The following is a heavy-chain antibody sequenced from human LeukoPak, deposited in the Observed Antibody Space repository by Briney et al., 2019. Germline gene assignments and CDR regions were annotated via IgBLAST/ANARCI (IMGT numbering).Heavy chain of an antibody. CDR3: ARESGISYYYYYYVDV. CDR2: IYYSGST. D-gene: IGHD1-14*01. Sequence: PSETLSLTCTVSGGSISSSSYYWGWIRQPPGKGLEWIGSIYYSGSTYYNPSLKGRVTISVDTSKNQFSLKLSSVTAADTAVYYCARESGISYYYYYYVDVWGKGTTVTVSS. V-gene: IGHV4-39*07. CDR1: GGSISSSSYY. J-gene: IGHJ6*03.